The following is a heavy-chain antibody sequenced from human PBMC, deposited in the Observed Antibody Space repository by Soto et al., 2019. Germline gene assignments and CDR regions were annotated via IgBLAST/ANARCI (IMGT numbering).Heavy chain of an antibody. CDR2: IDPSDSYT. J-gene: IGHJ6*02. CDR1: GYSLTSYW. D-gene: IGHD6-13*01. CDR3: ARPLIYSSSWTDYYGMDV. V-gene: IGHV5-10-1*01. Sequence: PGESLKISCKGSGYSLTSYWISWVRQMPGKGLEWMGRIDPSDSYTNYSPSFQGHVTISADKSISTAYLQWSSLKASDTAMYYCARPLIYSSSWTDYYGMDVWGQGTTVTV.